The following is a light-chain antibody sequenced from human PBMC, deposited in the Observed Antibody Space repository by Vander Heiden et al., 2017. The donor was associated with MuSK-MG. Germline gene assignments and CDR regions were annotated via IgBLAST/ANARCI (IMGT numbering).Light chain of an antibody. V-gene: IGKV1-5*03. CDR2: KAS. CDR1: QSIGSW. Sequence: IQMTQSPSTLSASIGDRVTITRRASQSIGSWLAWYQQQPGKAPKLLVSKASNLESGVPSRFSGSGSGTEFTLTISGLQPDDSATYYCQQYNNYAWTFGQGTKVEIK. CDR3: QQYNNYAWT. J-gene: IGKJ1*01.